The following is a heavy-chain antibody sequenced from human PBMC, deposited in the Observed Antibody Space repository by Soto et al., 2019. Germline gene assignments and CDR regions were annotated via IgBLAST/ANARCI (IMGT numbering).Heavy chain of an antibody. CDR2: INQDGSER. J-gene: IGHJ4*02. CDR1: GLTFRNDW. D-gene: IGHD4-17*01. CDR3: AVYGYGVSAAAY. V-gene: IGHV3-7*03. Sequence: GGSLRLSCADSGLTFRNDWLSWVRQAPGKGLEWVANINQDGSERYYVDSVRGRFTISRDNVKNSLYLQLNSLRPEDTAVYYCAVYGYGVSAAAYWGQGTLVTVSS.